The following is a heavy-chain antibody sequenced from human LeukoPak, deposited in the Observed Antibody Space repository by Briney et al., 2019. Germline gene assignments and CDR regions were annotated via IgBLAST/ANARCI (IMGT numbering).Heavy chain of an antibody. Sequence: SETLSLTCTVSGGSISSGDYYWSWIRQPPGKGLEWIGYIYYSRSTYYNPSLKSRVTISVDTSKNQFSLKLSSVTAADTAVYYCARVGLTDWYFDLWGRGTLVTVSS. CDR1: GGSISSGDYY. J-gene: IGHJ2*01. CDR3: ARVGLTDWYFDL. V-gene: IGHV4-30-4*01. D-gene: IGHD2-8*02. CDR2: IYYSRST.